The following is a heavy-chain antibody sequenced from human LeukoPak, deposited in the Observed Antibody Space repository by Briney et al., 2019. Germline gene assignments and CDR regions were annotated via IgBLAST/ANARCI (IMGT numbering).Heavy chain of an antibody. Sequence: ASVKVSCKASGYTFTSYDINWVRQATGQGLEWMGWMNPNSGNTGYAQKFQGRVTMTRNTSISTAYMELSSLRSEDTAVYYCARGQSMVRGVILRYWGQGTLVTVSP. CDR1: GYTFTSYD. CDR3: ARGQSMVRGVILRY. V-gene: IGHV1-8*01. D-gene: IGHD3-10*01. CDR2: MNPNSGNT. J-gene: IGHJ4*02.